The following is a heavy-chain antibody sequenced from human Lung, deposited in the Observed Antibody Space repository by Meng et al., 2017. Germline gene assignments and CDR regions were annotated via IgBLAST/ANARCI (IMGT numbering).Heavy chain of an antibody. CDR3: ARGPTTMAHDFDY. CDR2: INHSGST. J-gene: IGHJ4*02. Sequence: QVQLQQWGAGLLTPSETLSFPCVVSGGYFSDYYWSWIRQPPGKGLEWIGEINHSGSTNYNPSLESRATISVDTSQNNLSLKLSSVTAADSAVYYCARGPTTMAHDFDYWGQGTLVTVSS. D-gene: IGHD4-11*01. V-gene: IGHV4-34*01. CDR1: GGYFSDYY.